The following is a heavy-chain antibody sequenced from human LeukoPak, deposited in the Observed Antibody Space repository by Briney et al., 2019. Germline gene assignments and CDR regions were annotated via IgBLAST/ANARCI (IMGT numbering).Heavy chain of an antibody. V-gene: IGHV3-9*03. Sequence: PGGSLRLSCAASGFTFDDYAMHWVRQAPGKGLEWVSGISWNSGSIGYADSVKGRFTISRDNAKNSLYLQMNSLRAEDMALYYCARSRYYYYYYMDVWGKGTTVTVSS. J-gene: IGHJ6*03. CDR3: ARSRYYYYYYMDV. CDR2: ISWNSGSI. CDR1: GFTFDDYA.